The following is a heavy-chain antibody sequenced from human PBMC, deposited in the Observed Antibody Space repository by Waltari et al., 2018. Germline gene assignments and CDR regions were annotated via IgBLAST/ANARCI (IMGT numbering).Heavy chain of an antibody. CDR1: GFDFVNSA. Sequence: EVQVLESGGDLVQPGGSLRLSCVAAGFDFVNSAMSWVRQTPGKGRGLGSTRRGTGGGPLYANSPYYADSVKGRFTISRDNSKNTIYLQMSSLNAEDTAIYYCAKGSGMDVWGQGTTVTVSS. CDR2: RRGTGGGPLYANSP. CDR3: AKGSGMDV. V-gene: IGHV3-23*01. J-gene: IGHJ6*02.